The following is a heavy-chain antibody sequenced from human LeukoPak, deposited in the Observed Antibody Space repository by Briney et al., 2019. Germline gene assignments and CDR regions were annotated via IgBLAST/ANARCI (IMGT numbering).Heavy chain of an antibody. J-gene: IGHJ4*02. CDR2: ISGSGGST. D-gene: IGHD3-22*01. V-gene: IGHV3-23*01. CDR3: AKENYYDSSGYPLPFDY. Sequence: PGGSLRLSCAASGFTFSSYAMSWVHQAPGKGLEWVSAISGSGGSTYYADSVKGRFTISRDNSKNTLYLQMNSLRAEDTAVYYCAKENYYDSSGYPLPFDYWGQGTLVTVSS. CDR1: GFTFSSYA.